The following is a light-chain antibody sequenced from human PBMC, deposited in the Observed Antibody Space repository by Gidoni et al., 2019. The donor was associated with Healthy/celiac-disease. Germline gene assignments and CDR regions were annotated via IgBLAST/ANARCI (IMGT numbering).Light chain of an antibody. CDR3: MQGTHWPWT. Sequence: DVVMTQSPLSLPVTLGQPASISCRSSQSLVYSDGNTYWNWFQQRPGQSPRRLIYKVSNRDSGVPERFSGSGSGTDFTLKISRVDAEDVGVYYCMQGTHWPWTFGQGTKVEIK. CDR1: QSLVYSDGNTY. V-gene: IGKV2-30*01. CDR2: KVS. J-gene: IGKJ1*01.